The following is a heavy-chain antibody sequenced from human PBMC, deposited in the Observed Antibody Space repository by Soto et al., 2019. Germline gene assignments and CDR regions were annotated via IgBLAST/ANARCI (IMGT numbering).Heavy chain of an antibody. CDR3: ASRDPGTSVDY. J-gene: IGHJ4*02. CDR1: GGSFTSNNW. V-gene: IGHV4-4*02. D-gene: IGHD1-7*01. Sequence: ASETLSLTCAVSGGSFTSNNWWTWVRQPPGQGPEWIGEIYRTGSTNYNPSLKSRVTISLDKSENQFSLKVTSLTAADTAVYYCASRDPGTSVDYWGQGTLVTVSS. CDR2: IYRTGST.